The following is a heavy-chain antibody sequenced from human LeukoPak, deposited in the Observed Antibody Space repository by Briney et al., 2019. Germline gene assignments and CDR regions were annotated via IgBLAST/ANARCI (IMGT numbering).Heavy chain of an antibody. D-gene: IGHD2-2*01. Sequence: SETLSLTCAVYGGSFTKHQWSWIRQPPGKGLEWIGAINDGGSTNYNPSLKSRVTISVDTSKNQFSLRLSSMTAADTAVYYCARARPIVVVPAAEKGGWFDPWGQGTLVTVSS. CDR3: ARARPIVVVPAAEKGGWFDP. V-gene: IGHV4-34*01. J-gene: IGHJ5*02. CDR1: GGSFTKHQ. CDR2: INDGGST.